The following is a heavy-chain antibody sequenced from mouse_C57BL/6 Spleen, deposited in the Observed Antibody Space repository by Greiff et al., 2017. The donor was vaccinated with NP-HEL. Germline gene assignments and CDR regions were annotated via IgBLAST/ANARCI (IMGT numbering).Heavy chain of an antibody. CDR3: AREYYSDYFDY. CDR1: GFSLTSYG. CDR2: IWRGGST. Sequence: VKLLESGPGLVQPSPCLSISCTASGFSLTSYGVHWVRQCPGKGLEWLGVIWRGGSTDYNAAFLSSLSISKDKSKSQVFLKMNSLQADDTAIYYCAREYYSDYFDYWGQGTTLTVSS. V-gene: IGHV2-2*01. J-gene: IGHJ2*01. D-gene: IGHD2-12*01.